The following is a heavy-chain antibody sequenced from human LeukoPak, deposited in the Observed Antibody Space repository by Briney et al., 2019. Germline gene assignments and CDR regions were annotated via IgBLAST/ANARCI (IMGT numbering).Heavy chain of an antibody. V-gene: IGHV3-23*01. J-gene: IGHJ3*02. CDR3: AKDLGYSSGWYVRYPGAFDI. CDR1: GFTFSSYA. CDR2: ISGSGGST. D-gene: IGHD6-19*01. Sequence: GGSLRLSCAASGFTFSSYAMSWVRQAPGKGLEWVSAISGSGGSTYYADSVKGRFTISRDNSKNTLYLQMNSLRAEDTAVYYCAKDLGYSSGWYVRYPGAFDIWGQGTMVTVSS.